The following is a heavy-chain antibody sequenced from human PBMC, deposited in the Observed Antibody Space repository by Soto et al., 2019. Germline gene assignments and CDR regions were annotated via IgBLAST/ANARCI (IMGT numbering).Heavy chain of an antibody. CDR2: ISAYNGNK. D-gene: IGHD3-22*01. Sequence: ASVKVSCKASGYTFTNNVIHWLRQAPGQTLEWMGWISAYNGNKDYAQKFQGRVTMTTDKSTSTGYMELRSLRLDDTALYFCARGRPSGSNGYSQYWVQGILVTVSS. V-gene: IGHV1-18*01. J-gene: IGHJ1*01. CDR1: GYTFTNNV. CDR3: ARGRPSGSNGYSQY.